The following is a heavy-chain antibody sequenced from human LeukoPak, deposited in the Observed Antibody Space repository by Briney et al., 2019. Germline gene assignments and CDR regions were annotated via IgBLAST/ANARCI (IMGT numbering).Heavy chain of an antibody. D-gene: IGHD3-3*01. CDR3: ARETPYYDFWSGYYF. J-gene: IGHJ4*02. Sequence: PGRSLRLSCAASGFTFDDYAMHWVRQAPGRGLEWVSGISWNSGSIVYADSVKGRFTISRDNAKNSLYLQMNSLRAEDTAVYYCARETPYYDFWSGYYFWGQGTLVTVSS. CDR1: GFTFDDYA. V-gene: IGHV3-9*01. CDR2: ISWNSGSI.